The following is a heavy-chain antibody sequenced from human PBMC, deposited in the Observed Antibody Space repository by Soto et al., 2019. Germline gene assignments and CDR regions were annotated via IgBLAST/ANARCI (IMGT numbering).Heavy chain of an antibody. CDR1: GYTFTSYG. CDR3: ARGGALIPAAMEDYYYGMDV. V-gene: IGHV1-18*01. CDR2: ISAYNGNT. Sequence: GASVKVSCKASGYTFTSYGISWVRQAPGQGLEWMGWISAYNGNTNYAQKLQGRVTMTTDTSTSTAYMELRSLRSDDTAVYYCARGGALIPAAMEDYYYGMDVWGQGTTVTVSS. D-gene: IGHD2-2*01. J-gene: IGHJ6*02.